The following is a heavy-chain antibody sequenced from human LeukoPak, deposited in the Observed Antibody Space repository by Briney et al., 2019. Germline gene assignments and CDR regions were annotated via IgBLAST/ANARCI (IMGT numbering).Heavy chain of an antibody. CDR2: IYYSGIT. CDR3: ARDPKPAVAADWFDP. J-gene: IGHJ5*02. D-gene: IGHD6-19*01. CDR1: GVSISTIGYY. Sequence: SETLSLTCTVSGVSISTIGYYWGWIRQPPGKGLEWIGSIYYSGITYYNPSLKSRVTISIDTSNNQFSLTLSSVTAADTAFYYCARDPKPAVAADWFDPWGHGTLVTVSS. V-gene: IGHV4-39*07.